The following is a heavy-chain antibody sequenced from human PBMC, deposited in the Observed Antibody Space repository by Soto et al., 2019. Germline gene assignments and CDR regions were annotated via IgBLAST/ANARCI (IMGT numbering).Heavy chain of an antibody. J-gene: IGHJ5*02. Sequence: QVQLVQSGAEVKKPGASVKVSCKASGYSFSTYDINWVRQAAGQGLEWMGWVNPKSGNTDYAQRFRGRVTMTSNTSIRTAYMELSALTPEETAVYYCARPYCDSTSCYTDWFDPWGQGTLVTVSS. CDR1: GYSFSTYD. CDR2: VNPKSGNT. CDR3: ARPYCDSTSCYTDWFDP. D-gene: IGHD2-2*02. V-gene: IGHV1-8*01.